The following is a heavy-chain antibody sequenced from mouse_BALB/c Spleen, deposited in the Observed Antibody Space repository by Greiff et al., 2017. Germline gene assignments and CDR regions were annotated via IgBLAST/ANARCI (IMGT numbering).Heavy chain of an antibody. J-gene: IGHJ4*01. D-gene: IGHD2-14*01. CDR1: GYTFSSYW. CDR2: ILPGSGST. Sequence: QVQLQQSGAELMKPGASVKISCKATGYTFSSYWIEWVKQRPGHGLEWIGEILPGSGSTNYNEKFKGKATFTADTSSNTAYMQLSSLTSEDSAVYYGASCNRYPYAMDYWGQGTSVTVSS. V-gene: IGHV1-9*01. CDR3: ASCNRYPYAMDY.